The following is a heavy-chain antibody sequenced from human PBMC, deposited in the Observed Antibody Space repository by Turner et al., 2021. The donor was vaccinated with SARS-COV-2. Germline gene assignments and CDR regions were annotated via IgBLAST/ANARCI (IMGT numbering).Heavy chain of an antibody. V-gene: IGHV4-39*01. CDR1: GGPISSSSFH. D-gene: IGHD2-21*02. CDR2: IYYSGST. J-gene: IGHJ6*02. Sequence: QLPLQASGPGLVKPSATLSLTCTVSGGPISSSSFHWGWIRRPPGKGLEWIGNIYYSGSTYYNPSLKSRCTIAVDTSKNQFSLKLGSMTAADTAVYYCASPVVVTATPNDYGMDVWGQGTTVTVSS. CDR3: ASPVVVTATPNDYGMDV.